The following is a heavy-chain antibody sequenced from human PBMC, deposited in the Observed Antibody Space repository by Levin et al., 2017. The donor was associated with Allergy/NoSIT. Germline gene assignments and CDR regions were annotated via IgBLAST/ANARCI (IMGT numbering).Heavy chain of an antibody. D-gene: IGHD6-13*01. J-gene: IGHJ4*02. CDR2: ISGSGGST. V-gene: IGHV3-23*01. Sequence: SGGSLRLSCAASGFTFSSYAMSWVRQAPGKGLEWVSAISGSGGSTYYADSVKGRFTISRDNSKNTLYLQMNSLRAEDTAVYYCAKKGGRFGIAAATFDYWGQGTLVTVSS. CDR1: GFTFSSYA. CDR3: AKKGGRFGIAAATFDY.